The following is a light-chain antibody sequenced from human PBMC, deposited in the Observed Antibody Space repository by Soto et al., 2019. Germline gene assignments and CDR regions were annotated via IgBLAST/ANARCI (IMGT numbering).Light chain of an antibody. CDR2: RNN. V-gene: IGLV1-47*01. CDR1: SSNIGSHY. J-gene: IGLJ3*02. CDR3: AAWDDSLSGRGV. Sequence: QSVLTQPPSESGTPGQRVTISCSGSSSNIGSHYVYWYQQLPGTAPKLLIYRNNQRPSGVPDRFSGSKSGTSASLAISGLRSEDEADYYCAAWDDSLSGRGVFGGGTELTVL.